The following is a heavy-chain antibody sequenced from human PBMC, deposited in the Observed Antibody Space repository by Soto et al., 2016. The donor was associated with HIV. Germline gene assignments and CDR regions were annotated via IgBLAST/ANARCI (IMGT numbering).Heavy chain of an antibody. CDR2: IGIAGDT. D-gene: IGHD3-10*01. Sequence: EVQLVESGGGLVQPGGSLRLSCAASGFTFSSYDMHWVRQATGKGLEWVSAIGIAGDTYYPGSVKGRFTISRENAKNSLYLQMNSLRAGDTAVYYCARSGYGSGSAPFDYWGQGTLVTVSS. CDR3: ARSGYGSGSAPFDY. V-gene: IGHV3-13*04. J-gene: IGHJ4*02. CDR1: GFTFSSYD.